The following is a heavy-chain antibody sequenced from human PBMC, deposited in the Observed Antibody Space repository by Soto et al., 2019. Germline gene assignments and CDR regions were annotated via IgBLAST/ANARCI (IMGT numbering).Heavy chain of an antibody. J-gene: IGHJ4*02. Sequence: GGSLRLSCAASGFTFSSYAMGWVRQGPGKGLEWVAVVSIGGSTHYADSVRGRFTISRDNSKNTLSLQMNSLTAEDTAVYFCAKRRGAGRNFDYWGQGALVTVSS. V-gene: IGHV3-23*01. CDR2: VSIGGST. CDR1: GFTFSSYA. D-gene: IGHD2-15*01. CDR3: AKRRGAGRNFDY.